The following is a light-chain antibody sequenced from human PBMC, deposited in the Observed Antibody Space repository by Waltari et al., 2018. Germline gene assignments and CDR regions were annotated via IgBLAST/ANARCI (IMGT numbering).Light chain of an antibody. CDR3: QSHDSSHYV. J-gene: IGLJ1*01. Sequence: QSVLTQPPSVSGAPGQRVTIPCTGSSSNIGAGYDVHWYQQLPVTAPKLLIYANTSRPSGVPDRFSGSKSGTSASLAITGLQAEDEADYYCQSHDSSHYVFGTGTKVTVL. V-gene: IGLV1-40*01. CDR1: SSNIGAGYD. CDR2: ANT.